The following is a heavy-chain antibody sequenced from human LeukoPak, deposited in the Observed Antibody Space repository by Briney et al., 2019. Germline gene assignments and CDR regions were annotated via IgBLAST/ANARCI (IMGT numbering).Heavy chain of an antibody. CDR3: ASRGSSGLFDY. CDR2: ISSSSSYI. CDR1: GFTFTRFA. Sequence: GGSRRLSCAASGFTFTRFAMNWVRQAPGKGLEWVSSISSSSSYIYYADSVKGRFTISRDNAKNSLYLQMNSLRAEDTAVYYCASRGSSGLFDYWGQGTLVTVSS. D-gene: IGHD6-19*01. V-gene: IGHV3-21*01. J-gene: IGHJ4*02.